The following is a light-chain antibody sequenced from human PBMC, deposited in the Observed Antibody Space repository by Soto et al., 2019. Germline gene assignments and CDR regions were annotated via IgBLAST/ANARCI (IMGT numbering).Light chain of an antibody. J-gene: IGKJ1*01. CDR1: QSVSTY. V-gene: IGKV3-11*01. CDR2: RAS. CDR3: HQRGTWPET. Sequence: EIVLTQFPATLSLSPGERATLSCRASQSVSTYLAWYHQKPGQAPRLLIYRASNRATGIPARFIGSGSGTDFTLTIGSLEPEDSAVYYCHQRGTWPETFGQGTKVEIK.